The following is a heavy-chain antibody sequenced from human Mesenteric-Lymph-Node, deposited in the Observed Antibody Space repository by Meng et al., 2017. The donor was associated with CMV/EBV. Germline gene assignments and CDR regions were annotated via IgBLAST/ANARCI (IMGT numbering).Heavy chain of an antibody. Sequence: SVKVSCKTSGYTFTSNDITWVRQATGQGLEWMGWMNPNSGNTGYAQKFQGRVTMTRNTSISTAYMELSSLRSEDTAVYYCARGVVVPAASGYFDYWGQGTLVTVSS. V-gene: IGHV1-8*01. CDR3: ARGVVVPAASGYFDY. CDR1: GYTFTSND. CDR2: MNPNSGNT. D-gene: IGHD2-2*01. J-gene: IGHJ4*02.